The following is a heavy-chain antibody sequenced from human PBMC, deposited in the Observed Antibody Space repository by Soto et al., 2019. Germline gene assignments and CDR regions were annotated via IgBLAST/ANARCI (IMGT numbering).Heavy chain of an antibody. CDR1: GDSVSSNNAA. CDR2: TYYRSKWYS. CDR3: ARAKEYTRSSGMDV. J-gene: IGHJ6*02. D-gene: IGHD6-6*01. Sequence: PSQTLSLTCAISGDSVSSNNAAWNWIRQSPSRGLEWLGRTYYRSKWYSDYSLSVKSRITINPDTSKDQFSPQLNSVTPEDTALYYCARAKEYTRSSGMDVWGQGTTVTVSS. V-gene: IGHV6-1*01.